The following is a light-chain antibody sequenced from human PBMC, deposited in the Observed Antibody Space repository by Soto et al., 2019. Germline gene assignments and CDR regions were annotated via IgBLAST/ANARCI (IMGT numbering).Light chain of an antibody. CDR3: HQYYSSPLT. J-gene: IGKJ4*01. CDR2: GAS. CDR1: QSVLASSNNTHL. V-gene: IGKV4-1*01. Sequence: DIVMTQSPDSLAMSLGERATVNCKSSQSVLASSNNTHLLAWYHQKPGHPPKLLIYGASTRESGVPDRFRGRGSGTDFTLTISSLQAEDVAVYYCHQYYSSPLTFGGGTNVEIK.